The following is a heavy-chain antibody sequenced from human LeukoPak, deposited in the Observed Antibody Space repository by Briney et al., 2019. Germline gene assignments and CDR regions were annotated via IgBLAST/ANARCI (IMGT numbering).Heavy chain of an antibody. CDR3: ARDGIGVRAYDSSGYYFDY. V-gene: IGHV1-46*01. CDR1: GYTFTSYY. J-gene: IGHJ4*02. Sequence: ASVKVSCKASGYTFTSYYIHWVRQAPAQGLEWMGVFNPTTGRTTYAQRFQGRVTVTRDTSTSTVYMEVNSLKSEDTAVYYCARDGIGVRAYDSSGYYFDYWGQGTLVTVSS. D-gene: IGHD3-22*01. CDR2: FNPTTGRT.